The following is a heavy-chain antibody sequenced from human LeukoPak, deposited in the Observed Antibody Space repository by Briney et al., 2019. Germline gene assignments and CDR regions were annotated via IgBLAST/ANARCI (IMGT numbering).Heavy chain of an antibody. V-gene: IGHV5-51*03. Sequence: GKSLKISCKGSGYSFTSYWIGWVRQMPGKGLEWMGIIYPGDSDTRYSPSFQGQVTISADKSISTAYLQWSSLKASDTAMYYCARTYIAARPGAYYYMDVWGKGTTVTVSS. CDR1: GYSFTSYW. J-gene: IGHJ6*03. CDR3: ARTYIAARPGAYYYMDV. D-gene: IGHD6-6*01. CDR2: IYPGDSDT.